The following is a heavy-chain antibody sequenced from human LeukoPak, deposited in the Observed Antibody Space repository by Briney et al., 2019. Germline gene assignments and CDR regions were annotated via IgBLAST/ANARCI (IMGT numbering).Heavy chain of an antibody. CDR1: DGSISSYY. Sequence: SETLSLTCTVSDGSISSYYWSWIRQPPGKGLEWIGYIYYSGSTNYNPSLKSRVTISVDTSKNQFSLKLSSVTAADTAVYYCASSRELLSQFDYWGQGTLVTVSS. J-gene: IGHJ4*02. D-gene: IGHD1-26*01. V-gene: IGHV4-59*01. CDR2: IYYSGST. CDR3: ASSRELLSQFDY.